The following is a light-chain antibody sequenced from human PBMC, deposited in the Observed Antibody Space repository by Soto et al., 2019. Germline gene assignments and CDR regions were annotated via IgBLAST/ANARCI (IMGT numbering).Light chain of an antibody. V-gene: IGKV3-15*01. J-gene: IGKJ1*01. Sequence: ILMTQSPATLSVSPGERATLSCRASQSVSNNLAGYQQKPGQAPRLLIYDASTRTTGIPARFSGIGSGTEFTLTISGLQSEDFAVYYCQQYNNWPPWTFGQGTKVEIK. CDR3: QQYNNWPPWT. CDR1: QSVSNN. CDR2: DAS.